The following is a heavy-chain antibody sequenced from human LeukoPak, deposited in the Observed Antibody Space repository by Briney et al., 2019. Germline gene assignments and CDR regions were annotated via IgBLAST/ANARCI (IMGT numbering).Heavy chain of an antibody. V-gene: IGHV3-11*05. CDR3: SKARGPSSWFIWFDP. J-gene: IGHJ5*02. D-gene: IGHD6-13*01. CDR2: ISSAGGYT. CDR1: GFTFSDYY. Sequence: GGSLRLSCAASGFTFSDYYMSWIRQAPGKGLEWVSYISSAGGYTAYADSVKGRFTISRDNSNNALYLQMNSLRAEDTAVYYCSKARGPSSWFIWFDPWGQGTLVTVSS.